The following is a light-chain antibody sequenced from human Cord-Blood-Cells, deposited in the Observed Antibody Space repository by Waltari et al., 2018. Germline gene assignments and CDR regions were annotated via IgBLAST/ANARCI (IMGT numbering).Light chain of an antibody. CDR3: QQRSNWPIT. CDR2: DAS. CDR1: QSVSNY. Sequence: ELVLTQSPATLSLSPGERATLSSRASQSVSNYLAWDQQKPGQAPRLLIDDASNSATGIPARFSGSGAGTDFTFTISSLESEGFAVYYCQQRSNWPITFGQGTRLEIK. J-gene: IGKJ5*01. V-gene: IGKV3-11*01.